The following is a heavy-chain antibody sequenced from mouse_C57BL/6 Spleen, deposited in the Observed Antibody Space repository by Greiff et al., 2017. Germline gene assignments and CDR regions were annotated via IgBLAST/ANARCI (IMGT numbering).Heavy chain of an antibody. D-gene: IGHD2-4*01. CDR2: INPNNGGT. CDR3: VRRLRRNYYAMDY. Sequence: VQLQQSGPELVKPGASVKISCKASGYTFTDYYMNWVKQSHGKSLEWIGDINPNNGGTSYNQKFKGKATLTVDKSSSTAYMELRSLTSEDSAVYYCVRRLRRNYYAMDYWGQGTSVTVSS. CDR1: GYTFTDYY. V-gene: IGHV1-26*01. J-gene: IGHJ4*01.